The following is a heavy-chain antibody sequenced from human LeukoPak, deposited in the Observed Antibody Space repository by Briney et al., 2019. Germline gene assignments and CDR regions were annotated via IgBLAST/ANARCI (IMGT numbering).Heavy chain of an antibody. CDR1: GFTFSSYG. Sequence: GRSLRLSCAASGFTFSSYGMHWVRQAPGKGLEWVAVIWYDGSNKYYADSVKGRFTISRDNSKNTLYLQMNSLGAEDTAVYYCARDSGEGGTFDYWGQGTLVSVSS. CDR3: ARDSGEGGTFDY. D-gene: IGHD1-26*01. V-gene: IGHV3-33*01. CDR2: IWYDGSNK. J-gene: IGHJ4*02.